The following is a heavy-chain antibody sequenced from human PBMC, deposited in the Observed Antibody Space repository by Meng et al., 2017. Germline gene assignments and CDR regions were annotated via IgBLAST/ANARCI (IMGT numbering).Heavy chain of an antibody. CDR1: GFTFSSYG. CDR2: IWYDGSNK. J-gene: IGHJ3*02. Sequence: GESLKISCVASGFTFSSYGMHWVRQAPGKGLEWVAVIWYDGSNKYYADSVKGRFTISRDNSKNTLYLQMNSLRAEDTAVYYCSRNDYGDWIDAFDIWGQGTMVTVSS. D-gene: IGHD4-17*01. V-gene: IGHV3-33*01. CDR3: SRNDYGDWIDAFDI.